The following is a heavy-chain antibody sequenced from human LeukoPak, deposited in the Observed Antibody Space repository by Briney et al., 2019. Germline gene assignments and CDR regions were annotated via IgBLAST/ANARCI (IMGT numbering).Heavy chain of an antibody. CDR1: RGSISSGDYY. CDR3: ARVIAATGAFDI. CDR2: IYINRGT. D-gene: IGHD6-13*01. J-gene: IGHJ3*02. Sequence: PSETLSLTCTVSRGSISSGDYYWSWIRQPAGKGLERIGRIYINRGTNYNSSLKSRVTISVDTSNNQFSLRLSSVTAADTALYYCARVIAATGAFDIWGQGTMVTASS. V-gene: IGHV4-61*02.